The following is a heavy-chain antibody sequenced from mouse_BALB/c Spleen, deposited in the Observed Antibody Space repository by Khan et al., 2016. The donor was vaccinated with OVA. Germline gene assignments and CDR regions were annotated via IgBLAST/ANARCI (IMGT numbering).Heavy chain of an antibody. CDR3: ARGNYYGYYFDY. Sequence: VQLQESGPGLVKPSQSLSLTCTVTGYSITSGYAWNWIRQFPGNKLEWMGYISYSGVTSYTPSLKSRISITRDTSKNQFFLQSTSVTTEDTATYYCARGNYYGYYFDYWGQGTTLTVSS. V-gene: IGHV3-2*02. D-gene: IGHD1-1*01. CDR2: ISYSGVT. J-gene: IGHJ2*01. CDR1: GYSITSGYA.